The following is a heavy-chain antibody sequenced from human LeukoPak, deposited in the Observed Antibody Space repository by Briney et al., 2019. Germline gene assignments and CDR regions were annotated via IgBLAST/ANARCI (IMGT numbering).Heavy chain of an antibody. CDR1: GFTFSSYS. Sequence: GGSLRLSCAASGFTFSSYSMNWVRQAPGKGLEWVSSISSSSSYIYNPSLKSRVTISVDTSKNQFSLKLSSVTAADTAVYYCARQYSTVTTIWAFSYYYYYGMDVWGQGTTVTVSS. V-gene: IGHV3-21*01. CDR3: ARQYSTVTTIWAFSYYYYYGMDV. J-gene: IGHJ6*02. D-gene: IGHD4-17*01. CDR2: ISSSSSYI.